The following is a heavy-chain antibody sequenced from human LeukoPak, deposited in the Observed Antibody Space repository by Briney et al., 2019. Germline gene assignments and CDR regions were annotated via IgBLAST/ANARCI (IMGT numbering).Heavy chain of an antibody. CDR3: AKDKYSSSLPPFDP. CDR2: ISYDGSNK. V-gene: IGHV3-30*18. D-gene: IGHD6-13*01. Sequence: PGGSLRLSCAASGFTFSSYGMHWVRQAPGKGLEWVAVISYDGSNKYYADSVKGRFTISRDNSKNTLYLQRNSLRAEDTAVYYCAKDKYSSSLPPFDPWGQGTLVTVSS. J-gene: IGHJ5*02. CDR1: GFTFSSYG.